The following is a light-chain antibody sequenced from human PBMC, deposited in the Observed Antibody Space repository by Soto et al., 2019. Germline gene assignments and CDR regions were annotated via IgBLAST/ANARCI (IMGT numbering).Light chain of an antibody. J-gene: IGKJ5*01. V-gene: IGKV1-39*01. CDR1: QGMRND. Sequence: DVQMTQSPSSLSTSVGDRVTITCRASQGMRNDLGWYQQKPGKAPKRLIYAASTLQSGVPSRFSGSGSGTDYTLTISSLQPEDFATYYCQQSYRTPTFGQGTRLEIK. CDR2: AAS. CDR3: QQSYRTPT.